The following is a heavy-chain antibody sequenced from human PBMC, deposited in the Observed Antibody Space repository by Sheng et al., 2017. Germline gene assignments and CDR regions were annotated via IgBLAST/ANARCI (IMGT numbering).Heavy chain of an antibody. CDR1: GGSFSGYY. CDR3: ARGPRDFRIVVVPAAKDYYYYYMDV. V-gene: IGHV4-34*01. CDR2: INHSGST. Sequence: QVQLQQWGAGLLKPSETLSLTCAVYGGSFSGYYWSWIRQPPGKGLEWIGEINHSGSTNYNPSLKSRVTISVDTSKNQFSLKLSSVTAADTAVYYCARGPRDFRIVVVPAAKDYYYYYMDVWGKGTT. J-gene: IGHJ6*03. D-gene: IGHD2-2*01.